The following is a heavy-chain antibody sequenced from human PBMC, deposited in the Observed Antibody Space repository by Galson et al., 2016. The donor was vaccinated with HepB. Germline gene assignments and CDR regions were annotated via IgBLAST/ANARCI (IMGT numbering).Heavy chain of an antibody. J-gene: IGHJ6*02. Sequence: SETLSLTCTVSGGSSSTFYWTWIRQPPGKGLEWIGSISYSGSTNYNPSLQSRVTTSLDSSRNQFSLKLTSVTPADTAVYYCARDSPPGYDSGNGMDVWGQGTTVIVSS. D-gene: IGHD5-12*01. CDR3: ARDSPPGYDSGNGMDV. CDR1: GGSSSTFY. V-gene: IGHV4-59*01. CDR2: ISYSGST.